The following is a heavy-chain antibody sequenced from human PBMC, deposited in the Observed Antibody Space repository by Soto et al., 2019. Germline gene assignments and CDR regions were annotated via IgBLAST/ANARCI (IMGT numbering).Heavy chain of an antibody. CDR3: ARVRGGYYGSGSYYPPDH. V-gene: IGHV4-59*01. CDR1: DDSISSYF. CDR2: IYYSGST. Sequence: KPSETLSLTCTVSDDSISSYFWNWIRQPPGKGLEWIGYIYYSGSTNYNPSLKSRVTISIDTSKNQFSLKLSSVTAADTAVYFCARVRGGYYGSGSYYPPDHWGQGTLVTVSS. D-gene: IGHD3-10*01. J-gene: IGHJ4*02.